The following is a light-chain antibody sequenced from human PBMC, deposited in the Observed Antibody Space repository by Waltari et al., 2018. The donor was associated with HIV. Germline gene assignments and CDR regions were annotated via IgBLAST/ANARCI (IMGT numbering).Light chain of an antibody. CDR3: QQADSFPLT. Sequence: DIQMTQSPSSVSASVGDRVTITCRASKGISTWLAWYQHKPGKAPKLLIYDASSLQSGFPSRFSCSGSGTDFTLTISSLHPEDFATYYCQQADSFPLTFGGGTK. V-gene: IGKV1-12*01. J-gene: IGKJ4*01. CDR1: KGISTW. CDR2: DAS.